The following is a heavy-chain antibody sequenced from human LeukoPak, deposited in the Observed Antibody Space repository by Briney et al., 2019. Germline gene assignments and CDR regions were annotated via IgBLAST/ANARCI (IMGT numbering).Heavy chain of an antibody. CDR2: VYHSGST. CDR1: GGSISTSNW. CDR3: ARVDYSNYALDY. J-gene: IGHJ4*02. V-gene: IGHV4-4*02. Sequence: SETLSLTCAVSGGSISTSNWWSWVRQPPGKGLEWIGEVYHSGSTNYNPSLKSRVTVSVDKSKNQFSLKLSSVTAADTAVYYCARVDYSNYALDYWGQGTLVTVSS. D-gene: IGHD4-11*01.